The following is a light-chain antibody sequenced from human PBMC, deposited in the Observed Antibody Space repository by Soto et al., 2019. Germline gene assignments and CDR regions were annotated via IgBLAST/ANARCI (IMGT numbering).Light chain of an antibody. CDR3: QQYNNLPQT. CDR2: GAS. V-gene: IGKV3-15*01. J-gene: IGKJ1*01. Sequence: EIVMTQSPATLSVSPGERATLSCRASQSVSSNLALYQQKPGQAPRLLIYGASSRATGIPARFSGSGSGTEFTLTISSLQSEDFAVYYCQQYNNLPQTFGQGTKVEIK. CDR1: QSVSSN.